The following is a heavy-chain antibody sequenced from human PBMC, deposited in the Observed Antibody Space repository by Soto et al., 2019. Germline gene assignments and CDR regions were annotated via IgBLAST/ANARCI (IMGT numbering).Heavy chain of an antibody. Sequence: PSETLSLTCAVSGGSISSGGYSWSWIRQPPGKGLEWIGYIYHSGSTYYNPSLKSRVTISVDRSKNQFSLKLSSVTAADTAVYYCASGGEIYYYGMDVWGQGTTVTVSS. CDR1: GGSISSGGYS. V-gene: IGHV4-30-2*01. J-gene: IGHJ6*01. CDR3: ASGGEIYYYGMDV. CDR2: IYHSGST.